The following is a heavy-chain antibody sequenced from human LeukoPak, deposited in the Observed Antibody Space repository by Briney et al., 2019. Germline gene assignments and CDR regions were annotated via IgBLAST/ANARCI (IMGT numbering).Heavy chain of an antibody. CDR1: XGSISSGDXY. D-gene: IGHD3-9*01. Sequence: SETLXXXXXVXXGSISSGDXYWSWIRQPPGXGXELIGYIYYSGSTYYNPSLKSRVTISVDTSKNQFSLKLSSVTAADTAVYYCARSYDISPIDYWGQGTLVTVSS. CDR2: IYYSGST. V-gene: IGHV4-30-4*08. J-gene: IGHJ4*02. CDR3: ARSYDISPIDY.